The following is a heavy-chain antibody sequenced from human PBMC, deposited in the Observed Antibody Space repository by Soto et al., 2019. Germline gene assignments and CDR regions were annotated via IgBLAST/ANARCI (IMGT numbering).Heavy chain of an antibody. D-gene: IGHD6-19*01. CDR3: ARGLEWQWLVQDYYYGMDV. CDR2: INHSGST. CDR1: GGSFSCYY. J-gene: IGHJ6*02. V-gene: IGHV4-34*01. Sequence: KPSETLSLTCAVYGGSFSCYYWSWSRQPPGKGLEWIGEINHSGSTNYNPSLKSRVTISVDTSKNQFSLKLSSVAAADTAVYYCARGLEWQWLVQDYYYGMDVWGQGTTVTVSS.